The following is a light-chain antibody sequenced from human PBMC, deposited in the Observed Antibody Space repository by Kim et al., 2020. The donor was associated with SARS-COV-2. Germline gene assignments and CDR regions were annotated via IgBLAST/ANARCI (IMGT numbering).Light chain of an antibody. V-gene: IGKV1-16*02. CDR2: DAS. CDR3: HQYSSYPFT. J-gene: IGKJ2*01. Sequence: SAAVGDRVTITWRESQGISNDLAGFQQKTGKAPKSLIYDASSLQSGVPSKCSGSGSGTEFTLTISSLQPEDFATYYCHQYSSYPFTYGQGTKLEI. CDR1: QGISND.